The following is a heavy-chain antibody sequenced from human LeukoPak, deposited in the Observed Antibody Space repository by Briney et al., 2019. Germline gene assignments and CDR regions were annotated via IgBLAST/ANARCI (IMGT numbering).Heavy chain of an antibody. D-gene: IGHD1-26*01. CDR3: AKDSWEVGATSEIDY. CDR2: IRYDGSDK. V-gene: IGHV3-30*02. J-gene: IGHJ4*02. Sequence: GGSLRLSCAASGFIFSSYGMHWVRQAPGKGLEWVAFIRYDGSDKYYADSVKGRFTISRDNSKNNVYLQMNSLRAEDTAVYYCAKDSWEVGATSEIDYWGQGTLVTVSS. CDR1: GFIFSSYG.